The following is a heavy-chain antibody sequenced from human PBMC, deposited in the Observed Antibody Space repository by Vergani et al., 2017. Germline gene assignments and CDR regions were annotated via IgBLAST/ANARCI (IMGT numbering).Heavy chain of an antibody. J-gene: IGHJ5*02. D-gene: IGHD2-2*01. Sequence: QVQLVQSGAEVKKPGSSVKVSCKASGGTFSSYAISWVRQAPGQGLEWMGRIIPIFGTANYAQKFQGRVTLTADESTSTAYMELRSLRSEDTAVYYCARDGGIVVVPARFDPWGQGTLVTVSS. V-gene: IGHV1-69*13. CDR1: GGTFSSYA. CDR3: ARDGGIVVVPARFDP. CDR2: IIPIFGTA.